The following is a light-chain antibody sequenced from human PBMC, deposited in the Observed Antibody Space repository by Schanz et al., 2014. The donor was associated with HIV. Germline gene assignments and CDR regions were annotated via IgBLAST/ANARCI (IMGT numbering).Light chain of an antibody. CDR3: QQSYSATPYT. CDR2: ATS. J-gene: IGKJ2*01. CDR1: QSISIS. Sequence: DIHMTQSPSSLSASVGDRVTLTCRASQSISISLNWYQQKPGKAPRLLIYATSLLHTGVPSRFSGSGSGTHFTLTITSLQFDDFATYYCQQSYSATPYTFGQGTRLEIK. V-gene: IGKV1-39*01.